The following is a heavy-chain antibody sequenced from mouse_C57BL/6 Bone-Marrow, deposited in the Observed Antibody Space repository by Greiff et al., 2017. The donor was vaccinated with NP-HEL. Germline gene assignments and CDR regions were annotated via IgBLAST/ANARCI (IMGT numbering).Heavy chain of an antibody. CDR1: GFTFSDYG. Sequence: EVMLVESGGGLVQPGGSLKLSCAASGFTFSDYGMAWVRQAPRKGPEWVAFISNLAYSIYYADTVTGRFTISRENAKNTLYLEKSSRRSKDTAMYSCARHESSGPAWFAYWGQGTLVTVSA. J-gene: IGHJ3*01. CDR2: ISNLAYSI. V-gene: IGHV5-15*01. CDR3: ARHESSGPAWFAY. D-gene: IGHD3-2*02.